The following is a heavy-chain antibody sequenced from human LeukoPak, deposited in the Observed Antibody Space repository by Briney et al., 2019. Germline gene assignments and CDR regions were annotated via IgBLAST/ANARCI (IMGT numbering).Heavy chain of an antibody. CDR2: INHSGST. CDR3: ARTTGYYPGPSKYYFDC. J-gene: IGHJ4*02. CDR1: GDSISSHY. V-gene: IGHV4-34*01. Sequence: SETLSLTCTVSGDSISSHYWSWIRQPPGKGLEWIGEINHSGSTNYNPSLKSRVTISVDTSKNQFSLKLSSVTAADTAVYYCARTTGYYPGPSKYYFDCWGQGTLVTVSS. D-gene: IGHD3-16*01.